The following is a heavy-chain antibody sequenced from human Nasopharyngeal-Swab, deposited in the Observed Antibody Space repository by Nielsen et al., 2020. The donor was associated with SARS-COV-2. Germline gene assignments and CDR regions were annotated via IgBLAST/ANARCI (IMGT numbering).Heavy chain of an antibody. CDR2: IWYDGSNK. Sequence: WIRQPPGKGLEWVAVIWYDGSNKYYADSVKGRFTISRDNSKNTLYLQMNSLRVEDTAVYYCASSYYYDSSGYQALRSYYYYYGMDVWGQGTTVTVSS. V-gene: IGHV3-33*01. J-gene: IGHJ6*02. D-gene: IGHD3-22*01. CDR3: ASSYYYDSSGYQALRSYYYYYGMDV.